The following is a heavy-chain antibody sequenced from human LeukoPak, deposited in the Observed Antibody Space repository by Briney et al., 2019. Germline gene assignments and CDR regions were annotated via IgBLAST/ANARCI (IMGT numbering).Heavy chain of an antibody. CDR2: IYHSGST. V-gene: IGHV4-4*02. CDR1: GGSISSSNW. Sequence: PSETLSLTCAVSGGSISSSNWWSWVCQPPGKGLEWIGEIYHSGSTNYNPSLKSRVTISVDKSKNQFSLKLSSVTAADTAVYYCARDRGGSGSFFSHFDYWGQGTLVTVSS. CDR3: ARDRGGSGSFFSHFDY. D-gene: IGHD3-10*01. J-gene: IGHJ4*02.